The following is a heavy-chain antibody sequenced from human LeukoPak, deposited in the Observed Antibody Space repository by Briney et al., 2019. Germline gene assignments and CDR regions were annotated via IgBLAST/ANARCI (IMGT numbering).Heavy chain of an antibody. V-gene: IGHV2-5*02. Sequence: SGPTLVNPTQTLTLTCTFSGFSLSTSGVGVGWIRQAPGKALEWLALIYWDDDKRYSPSLKSRLTITKDTSKSQVVLTMTNMDPVDTATYYCAHSGGYGDYPNWFDPWGQGTLVTVSS. D-gene: IGHD4-17*01. CDR3: AHSGGYGDYPNWFDP. J-gene: IGHJ5*02. CDR1: GFSLSTSGVG. CDR2: IYWDDDK.